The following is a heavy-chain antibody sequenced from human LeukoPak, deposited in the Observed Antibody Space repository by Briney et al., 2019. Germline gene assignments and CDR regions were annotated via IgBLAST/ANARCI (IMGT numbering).Heavy chain of an antibody. Sequence: PGGSLRLSCAASGFTLSSYGMHWVRQAPGKGLEWVAVISYDGSNKYYADSVKGRFTISRDDSKNTLYLQMNSLRAEDTAVYYCAKAGAGEAFDIWGQGTMVTVSS. J-gene: IGHJ3*02. V-gene: IGHV3-30*18. CDR2: ISYDGSNK. CDR1: GFTLSSYG. CDR3: AKAGAGEAFDI. D-gene: IGHD3-10*01.